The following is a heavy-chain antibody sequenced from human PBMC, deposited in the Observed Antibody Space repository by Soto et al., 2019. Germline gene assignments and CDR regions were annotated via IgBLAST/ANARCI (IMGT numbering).Heavy chain of an antibody. D-gene: IGHD3-22*01. CDR2: ISGSGGST. Sequence: GGSLRLSCAASGFTFSSYAMSWVRQAPGKGLEWVSAISGSGGSTYYVDSVKGRFTISRDNSKNTLYLQMNSLRAEDTAVYYCASKQGDYDSSGYYCAYWGQGTLVTV. CDR1: GFTFSSYA. J-gene: IGHJ4*02. V-gene: IGHV3-23*01. CDR3: ASKQGDYDSSGYYCAY.